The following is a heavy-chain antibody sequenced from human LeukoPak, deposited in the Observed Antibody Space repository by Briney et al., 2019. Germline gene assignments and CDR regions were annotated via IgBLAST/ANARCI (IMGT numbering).Heavy chain of an antibody. J-gene: IGHJ6*02. CDR3: ARLSLRVSSSGWSSYYYYYGMDV. Sequence: LSETLSLTCAVYGGSFSGYYWSWIRQPPGKGLEWIGEINHSGSTNYNPSLKSRVTISVDTSKNQFSLKLSSVTAADTAVYYCARLSLRVSSSGWSSYYYYYGMDVWGQGTTVTVSS. CDR2: INHSGST. V-gene: IGHV4-34*01. CDR1: GGSFSGYY. D-gene: IGHD6-19*01.